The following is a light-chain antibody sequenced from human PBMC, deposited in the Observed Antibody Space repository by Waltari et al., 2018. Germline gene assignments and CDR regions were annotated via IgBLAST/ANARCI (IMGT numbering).Light chain of an antibody. Sequence: EIVMTQSPATLSVSPGERATLSCRASQSVSSNLAWYQQKPGQAPRLLIYVASTSATGIPARCSGSGSGTEFTLTISSMQSEDFAVYYCQQYNNWPPLTFGGGTKVEIK. CDR1: QSVSSN. CDR2: VAS. J-gene: IGKJ4*01. CDR3: QQYNNWPPLT. V-gene: IGKV3-15*01.